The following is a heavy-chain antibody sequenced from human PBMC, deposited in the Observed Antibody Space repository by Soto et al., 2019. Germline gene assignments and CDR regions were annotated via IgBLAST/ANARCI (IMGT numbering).Heavy chain of an antibody. CDR3: GTVFEH. V-gene: IGHV3-74*01. CDR2: VDSDGRGT. Sequence: EVQLVESGGGSVQPGGSLRLSCVASGITLTNYWMHWVRQVTGKGLVWCARVDSDGRGTSYADVVKGRFTTSRDNAKNTLYLQMNILRVEATAMYYCGTVFEHGGQGIQVTVSS. J-gene: IGHJ4*02. CDR1: GITLTNYW.